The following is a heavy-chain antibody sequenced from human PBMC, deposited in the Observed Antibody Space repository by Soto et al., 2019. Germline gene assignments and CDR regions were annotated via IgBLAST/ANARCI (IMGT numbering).Heavy chain of an antibody. CDR3: ARSALTGTAAFDV. D-gene: IGHD1-7*01. CDR2: IGSTGSPI. Sequence: GGSLRLSCAASGFTFSDYYMTWMRQAPGKGLEWISYIGSTGSPIYYADSMKGRFTISRDNAKNSLYLQMNSLRAEDTAVYYCARSALTGTAAFDVWGQGTMVTVSS. V-gene: IGHV3-11*01. J-gene: IGHJ3*01. CDR1: GFTFSDYY.